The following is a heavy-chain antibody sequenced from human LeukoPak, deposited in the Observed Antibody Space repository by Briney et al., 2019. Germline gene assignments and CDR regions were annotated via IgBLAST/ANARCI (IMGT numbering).Heavy chain of an antibody. D-gene: IGHD1-26*01. J-gene: IGHJ4*02. CDR3: TTAWYSGSSYFDY. Sequence: WGSLRLSCAASGFTFNSYGMHWVRQAPGKGLECIGRIKSKTDGGTSDYAALVKGRFTFSRDDSKNTVYLQMNSLKTEDTAVYYCTTAWYSGSSYFDYWGQGTLVTVSS. CDR1: GFTFNSYG. V-gene: IGHV3-15*01. CDR2: IKSKTDGGTS.